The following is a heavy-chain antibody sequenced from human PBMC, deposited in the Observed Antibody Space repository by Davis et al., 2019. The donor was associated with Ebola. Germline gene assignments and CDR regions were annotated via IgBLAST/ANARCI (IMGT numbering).Heavy chain of an antibody. V-gene: IGHV4-39*07. CDR3: ARDQGDIVVVPAAINYFDY. CDR2: IYYSGST. Sequence: SCTVSGGSISSSSYYWGWIRQPPGKGLEWIGSIYYSGSTYYNPSLKSRVTISVDTSKNQFSLKLSSVTAADTAVYYCARDQGDIVVVPAAINYFDYWGQGTLVTVSS. D-gene: IGHD2-2*01. J-gene: IGHJ4*02. CDR1: GGSISSSSYY.